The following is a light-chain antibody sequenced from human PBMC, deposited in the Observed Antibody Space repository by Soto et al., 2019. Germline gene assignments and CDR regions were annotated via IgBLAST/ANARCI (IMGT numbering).Light chain of an antibody. CDR1: QSVSSSY. Sequence: EIVLTQSPGTLSLSPGERATLSCRASQSVSSSYLAWYQQKPGQAPRLLIYGASSRATGIQDGFSGSGSGTDFTLTISRLEPGDFAVYYCQQSGSSPYTFGQGTKREIK. CDR2: GAS. V-gene: IGKV3-20*01. CDR3: QQSGSSPYT. J-gene: IGKJ2*01.